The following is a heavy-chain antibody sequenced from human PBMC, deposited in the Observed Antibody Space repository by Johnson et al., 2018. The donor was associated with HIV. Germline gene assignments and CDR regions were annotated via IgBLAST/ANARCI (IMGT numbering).Heavy chain of an antibody. CDR1: GFTFDEYG. D-gene: IGHD5-24*01. J-gene: IGHJ3*02. V-gene: IGHV3-20*04. CDR3: ARVLNDRPQWALDI. Sequence: MQLVESGGGLVKPGGSLRLSCEVSGFTFDEYGMSWVRQAPGKGLEWVSGINWNGGSTGYADSVKGRFTISRDNARNFLYLQMNSWRAEDTALYFCARVLNDRPQWALDIWGQGTMVTVSS. CDR2: INWNGGST.